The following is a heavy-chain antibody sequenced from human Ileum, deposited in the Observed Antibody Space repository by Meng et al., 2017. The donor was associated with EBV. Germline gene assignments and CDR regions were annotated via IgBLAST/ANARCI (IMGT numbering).Heavy chain of an antibody. CDR2: IYYNTNT. CDR3: ARKFSVVGSTDGWLDP. D-gene: IGHD2-8*01. V-gene: IGHV4-4*02. J-gene: IGHJ5*02. Sequence: VQLQESGPGLGKPSGTLSLTCAVSGESIISNYWWSWVRQPPGKGLEWIGEIYYNTNTNYNPSLKGRVTMSVDTSQNQFSLTLSSVTAADTAVYFCARKFSVVGSTDGWLDPWGQGTLVTVSS. CDR1: GESIISNYW.